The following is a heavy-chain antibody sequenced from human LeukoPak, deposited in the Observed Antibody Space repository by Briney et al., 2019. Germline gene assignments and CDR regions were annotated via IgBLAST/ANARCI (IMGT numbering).Heavy chain of an antibody. Sequence: GGSLRLSCAASGFTFSSYAMSWVRQAPGKGLEWASAISGSGGSTYYADSVKGRFTISRDISKNTLYLQMNSLRAEDTAVYYCAKVQGTSWYEEYFQHWGQGTLVTVSS. J-gene: IGHJ1*01. V-gene: IGHV3-23*01. CDR1: GFTFSSYA. CDR3: AKVQGTSWYEEYFQH. D-gene: IGHD6-13*01. CDR2: ISGSGGST.